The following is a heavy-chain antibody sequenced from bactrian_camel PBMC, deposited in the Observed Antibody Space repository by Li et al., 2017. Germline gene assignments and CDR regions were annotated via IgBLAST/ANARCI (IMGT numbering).Heavy chain of an antibody. CDR1: GFTFSTYG. CDR2: ISTDGDTT. V-gene: IGHV3S40*01. J-gene: IGHJ4*01. CDR3: VRDVSSYSWASFTY. D-gene: IGHD1*01. Sequence: DVQLVESGGGLVQPGGSLRLSCAASGFTFSTYGMRWVRQAPGKGLEWVSVISTDGDTTDYADSAKGRFTISRDNGKNTVFLQMNSLKPEDTAVYYCVRDVSSYSWASFTYWGQGTQVTVS.